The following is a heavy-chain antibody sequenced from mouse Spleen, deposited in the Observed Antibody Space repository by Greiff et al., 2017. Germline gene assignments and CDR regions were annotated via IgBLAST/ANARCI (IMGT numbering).Heavy chain of an antibody. CDR1: GYAFSSSW. Sequence: LVESGPELVKPGASVKISCKASGYAFSSSWMNWVKQRPGKGLEWIGRIYPGDGDTNYNGKFKGKATLTADKSSSTAYMQLSSLTSEDSTVYFCASSLAWFAYWGQGTLVTVSA. CDR2: IYPGDGDT. V-gene: IGHV1-82*01. CDR3: ASSLAWFAY. J-gene: IGHJ3*01.